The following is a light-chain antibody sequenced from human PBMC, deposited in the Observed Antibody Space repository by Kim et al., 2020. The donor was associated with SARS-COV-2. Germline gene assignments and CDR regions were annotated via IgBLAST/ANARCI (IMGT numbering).Light chain of an antibody. Sequence: EIVMTQSPATLSVSPGERATLSCRASQGISSDLAWYQQKPGQAPRLLIYGASTRATGIPARFSGRGSGTEFTLTISSLQSEDLALYYCQQYNSWPPYTFGQGTKLEI. V-gene: IGKV3-15*01. CDR1: QGISSD. J-gene: IGKJ2*01. CDR3: QQYNSWPPYT. CDR2: GAS.